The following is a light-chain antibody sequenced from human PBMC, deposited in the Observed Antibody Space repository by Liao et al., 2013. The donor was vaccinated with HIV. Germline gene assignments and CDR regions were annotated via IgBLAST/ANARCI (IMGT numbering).Light chain of an antibody. J-gene: IGLJ2*01. CDR3: QVWDRNSDVV. Sequence: SYELTQPPSVSVAPGKTARITCGGNNIGSKSVHWYQQKPGQAPVLVIYYDSDRPSGIPERFSGSNSGNTATLTISRVEGGDEADYYCQVWDRNSDVVFGGGTKLTVL. CDR2: YDS. CDR1: NIGSKS. V-gene: IGLV3-21*01.